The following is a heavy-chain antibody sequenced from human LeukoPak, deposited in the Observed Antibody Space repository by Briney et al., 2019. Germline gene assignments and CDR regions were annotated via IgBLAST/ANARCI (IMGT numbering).Heavy chain of an antibody. CDR3: AKDTSPHPVRRLSSSWSYYYYGMDV. CDR2: ISWNSGSI. CDR1: GFTFDDYA. Sequence: GGSLRLSCAASGFTFDDYAMHWVRQAPGKGLEWVSGISWNSGSIGYADSVRGRFTISRDNAKNSLYLQMNSLRAEDTALYYCAKDTSPHPVRRLSSSWSYYYYGMDVWGQGTTVTVSS. D-gene: IGHD6-13*01. V-gene: IGHV3-9*01. J-gene: IGHJ6*02.